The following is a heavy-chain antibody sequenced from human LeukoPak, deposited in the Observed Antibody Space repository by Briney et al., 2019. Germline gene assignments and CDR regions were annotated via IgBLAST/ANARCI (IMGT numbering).Heavy chain of an antibody. CDR3: ARVVVVPAAMSYWFDP. CDR2: ISAYNGNT. CDR1: GYTFTSYG. J-gene: IGHJ5*02. Sequence: GASVTVSCTASGYTFTSYGISWVRQTPGQGLEWMGWISAYNGNTNYAQKLQGRVTMTTDTSTSTAYMELRSLRSDDTAVYYCARVVVVPAAMSYWFDPWGQGTLVTVSS. D-gene: IGHD2-2*01. V-gene: IGHV1-18*04.